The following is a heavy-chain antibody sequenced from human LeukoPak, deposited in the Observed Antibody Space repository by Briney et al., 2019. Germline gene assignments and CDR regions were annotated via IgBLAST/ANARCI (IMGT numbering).Heavy chain of an antibody. CDR2: INHSGST. J-gene: IGHJ3*02. Sequence: KPSETLSLTCAVYGGSFSGYYWSWIRQPPGKGLEWIGEINHSGSTNYNPSLKSRVTISVDTSKNQFSLKLSSVTAADTAVYYCARRTSYCSSTSCCYYGTSPAFDIWGQGTMVTVSS. CDR1: GGSFSGYY. CDR3: ARRTSYCSSTSCCYYGTSPAFDI. D-gene: IGHD2-2*01. V-gene: IGHV4-34*01.